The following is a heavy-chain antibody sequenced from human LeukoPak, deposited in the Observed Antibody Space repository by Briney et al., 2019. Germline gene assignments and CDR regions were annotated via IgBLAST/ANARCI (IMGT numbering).Heavy chain of an antibody. CDR1: GGTFSSYA. Sequence: GASVKVSCKASGGTFSSYAISWVRQAPGQGLEWMGGIIPIFGTANYAQKFQGRVTITADKSTSTAYMELSSLRSEDTAVYYCAREAYYYDSSGYSQATYFDYWGQGTLVTVSS. V-gene: IGHV1-69*06. D-gene: IGHD3-22*01. CDR2: IIPIFGTA. CDR3: AREAYYYDSSGYSQATYFDY. J-gene: IGHJ4*02.